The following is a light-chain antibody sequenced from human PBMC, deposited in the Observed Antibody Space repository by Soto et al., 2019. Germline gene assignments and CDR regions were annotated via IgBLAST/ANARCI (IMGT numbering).Light chain of an antibody. CDR1: SSDVGGYDY. Sequence: QSALTQPPSASGSPGQSVTISCTGTSSDVGGYDYVSWYQHHPGKAPKLIIFEVNKRPSGVPDRFSGSKSGNTASLTVSGLQADDEDDYYCSSYAGNHPFCFGTGTKLTVL. CDR3: SSYAGNHPFC. J-gene: IGLJ1*01. V-gene: IGLV2-8*01. CDR2: EVN.